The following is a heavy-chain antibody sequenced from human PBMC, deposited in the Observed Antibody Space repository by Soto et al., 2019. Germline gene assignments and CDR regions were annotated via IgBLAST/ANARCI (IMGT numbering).Heavy chain of an antibody. J-gene: IGHJ6*02. CDR1: GGTFSSYA. Sequence: SVKVSCKASGGTFSSYAISWVRQAPGQGLEWMGGIITIFGTANYAQKFQGRVTITADEYTSTDYMELSSLRFEDTAFFYCAREGGSGSYPDYYYYGMDVWGQGTTVTVSS. V-gene: IGHV1-69*13. D-gene: IGHD3-10*01. CDR2: IITIFGTA. CDR3: AREGGSGSYPDYYYYGMDV.